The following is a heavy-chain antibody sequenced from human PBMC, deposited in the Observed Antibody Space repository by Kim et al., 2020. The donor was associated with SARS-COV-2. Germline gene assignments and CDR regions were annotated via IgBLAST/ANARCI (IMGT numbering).Heavy chain of an antibody. CDR2: ISSSSTI. V-gene: IGHV3-48*02. J-gene: IGHJ4*02. CDR3: ARAHHYYEFWSGYYPTGPIDC. CDR1: GFTFSSYS. Sequence: GGSLRLSCAASGFTFSSYSMNWVRQAPGKGLEWVSYISSSSTIYYADSVKGRFTFSRDNAKNSLYLKMNSLRDEDTAVYYCARAHHYYEFWSGYYPTGPIDCCGQGTLVTVSS. D-gene: IGHD3-3*01.